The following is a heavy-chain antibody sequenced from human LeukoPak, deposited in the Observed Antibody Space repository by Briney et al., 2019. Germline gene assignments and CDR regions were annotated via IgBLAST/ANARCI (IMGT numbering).Heavy chain of an antibody. CDR2: IYRGGST. Sequence: GGSLRLSCAASGFTVSSNYMSWVRQAPGKGLEWVSIIYRGGSTYYADSVKGRFTISRDNSKNTLYLQMNSPRAEDTAVYYCARGGSSTPLDYWGQGTLVTVSS. CDR3: ARGGSSTPLDY. CDR1: GFTVSSNY. V-gene: IGHV3-53*01. J-gene: IGHJ4*02. D-gene: IGHD3-16*01.